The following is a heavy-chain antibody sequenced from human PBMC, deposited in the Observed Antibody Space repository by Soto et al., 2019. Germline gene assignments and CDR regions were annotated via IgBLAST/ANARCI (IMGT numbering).Heavy chain of an antibody. V-gene: IGHV3-30-3*01. CDR2: ISYDGSNK. CDR1: GFTFSSYA. Sequence: SLRLSCAASGFTFSSYAMHWVRQAPGKGLEWVAVISYDGSNKYYADSVKGRFTISRDNSKNTLYLQMNSLRAEDTAVYYCARDAPPTLLRYFDWLPPLDYWGQGTLVTVSS. CDR3: ARDAPPTLLRYFDWLPPLDY. D-gene: IGHD3-9*01. J-gene: IGHJ4*02.